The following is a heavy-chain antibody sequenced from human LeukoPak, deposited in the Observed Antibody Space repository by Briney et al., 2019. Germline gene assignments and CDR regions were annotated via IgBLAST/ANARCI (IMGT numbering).Heavy chain of an antibody. J-gene: IGHJ4*02. CDR2: INPNSGGT. Sequence: ASVKFSCKASGYTFTGYYMHWMRQAPRQGLEWMGWINPNSGGTKYAQKFQGRVTMPWDTSISTAYMELSRLRSDDTAVYYCARVMVGVVVAAPGYYFDYWGQGTLVTVSS. CDR3: ARVMVGVVVAAPGYYFDY. D-gene: IGHD2-15*01. CDR1: GYTFTGYY. V-gene: IGHV1-2*02.